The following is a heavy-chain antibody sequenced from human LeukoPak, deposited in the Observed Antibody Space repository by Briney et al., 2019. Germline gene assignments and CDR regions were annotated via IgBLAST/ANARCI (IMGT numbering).Heavy chain of an antibody. CDR2: IKQDGSEK. V-gene: IGHV3-7*01. Sequence: GGSLRLSCAASGFTFSSYWMSWVRQAPGKGLEWVANIKQDGSEKYYVDSVKGRFTISRDNAKNSLYLQMNSLRAEDTAVYYCARDSAKREYQQLFRVSGAFDIWGQGTMVTVSS. CDR3: ARDSAKREYQQLFRVSGAFDI. D-gene: IGHD2-2*01. CDR1: GFTFSSYW. J-gene: IGHJ3*02.